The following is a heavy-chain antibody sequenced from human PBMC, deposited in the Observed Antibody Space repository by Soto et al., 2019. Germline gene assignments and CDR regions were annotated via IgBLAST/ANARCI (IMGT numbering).Heavy chain of an antibody. D-gene: IGHD6-13*01. V-gene: IGHV1-46*01. CDR2: INPSGGST. CDR1: GYTFTSYY. CDR3: ARDGRSSSWNYRAMAV. Sequence: ASVKVSCKASGYTFTSYYMHWVRQAPGQGLEWMGIINPSGGSTSYAQKFQGRVTMTRDTSTSTVYMELSSLRSEDTAVYYCARDGRSSSWNYRAMAVWGQGTTVPVSS. J-gene: IGHJ6*02.